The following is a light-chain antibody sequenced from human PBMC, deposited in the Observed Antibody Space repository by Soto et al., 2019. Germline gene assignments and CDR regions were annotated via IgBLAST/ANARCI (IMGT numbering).Light chain of an antibody. V-gene: IGKV3-11*02. J-gene: IGKJ2*01. CDR1: QDVSIF. CDR3: QRRSTCLYT. CDR2: DAS. Sequence: EILLAQSPATLSLSPGERATLSCKASQDVSIFLAWYQQKPDQAPRHLIHDASNRATGVPARFSGSGSGREFAITIPSLEAEDVAVYYCQRRSTCLYTFGQRNKL.